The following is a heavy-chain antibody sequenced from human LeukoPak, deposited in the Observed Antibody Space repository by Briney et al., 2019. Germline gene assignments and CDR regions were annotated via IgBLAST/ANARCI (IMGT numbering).Heavy chain of an antibody. CDR2: IDWDDDK. J-gene: IGHJ6*03. Sequence: SGPALVKPTQTLTLTCNFSGFSLSTQRMRVSWIRQTPAKALEWLARIDWDDDKFYSTSLRTRLTISKNTSKNQVVLTMTNMYPADTGTYDCARYSRGWDYMDVWGKGTTVTVSS. D-gene: IGHD6-19*01. CDR1: GFSLSTQRMR. V-gene: IGHV2-70*04. CDR3: ARYSRGWDYMDV.